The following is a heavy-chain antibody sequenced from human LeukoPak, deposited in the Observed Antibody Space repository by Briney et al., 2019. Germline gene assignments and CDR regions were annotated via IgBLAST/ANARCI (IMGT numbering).Heavy chain of an antibody. CDR2: MSPNSGDT. D-gene: IGHD1-1*01. CDR3: ARVNTKTELDY. Sequence: GASVKVSCKASGYTFTSYDFNWVRQATGQRPEWMGWMSPNSGDTGYAQKFQDRVTMTRNTSISTAYMELSSLRSEDTAVYYCARVNTKTELDYWGQGIPVTVSS. CDR1: GYTFTSYD. J-gene: IGHJ4*02. V-gene: IGHV1-8*01.